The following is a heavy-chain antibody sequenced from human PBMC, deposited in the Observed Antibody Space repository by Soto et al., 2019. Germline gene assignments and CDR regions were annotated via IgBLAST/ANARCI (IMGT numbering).Heavy chain of an antibody. CDR3: ARDLRSSGWPQLDYYYYGMDV. J-gene: IGHJ6*02. D-gene: IGHD6-19*01. V-gene: IGHV1-69*13. Sequence: SVKVSCKASVGTFSSYAISWVRQAPGQGLEWMGGIIPIFGTANYAQKFQGRVTITADESTSTAYMELSSLRSEDTAVYYCARDLRSSGWPQLDYYYYGMDVLGQGTTVTVPS. CDR2: IIPIFGTA. CDR1: VGTFSSYA.